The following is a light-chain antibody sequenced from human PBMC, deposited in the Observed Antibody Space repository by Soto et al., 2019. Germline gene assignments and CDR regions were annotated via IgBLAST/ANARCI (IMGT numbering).Light chain of an antibody. CDR1: SSDVGGYNY. J-gene: IGLJ1*01. Sequence: QSALTQPASVSGSPGQSITVSCTGTSSDVGGYNYVSWYQQHPGKVPQLMIYDVSNRPSGVSNRFSGSKSGNTVSLTISGLQAEDEADYYCSSYTSSNTYVFGTGTKLTVL. CDR2: DVS. CDR3: SSYTSSNTYV. V-gene: IGLV2-14*01.